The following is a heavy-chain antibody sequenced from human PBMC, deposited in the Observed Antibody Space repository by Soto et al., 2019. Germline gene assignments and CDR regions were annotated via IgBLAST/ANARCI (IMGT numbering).Heavy chain of an antibody. V-gene: IGHV5-51*01. D-gene: IGHD2-2*01. J-gene: IGHJ6*02. CDR2: IYPGDSDT. CDR3: ARHGLDCSSTSCYPFYGMDV. CDR1: GYSFTSYW. Sequence: GESLKISCKGSGYSFTSYWIGWVRQMPGKGLEWMGIIYPGDSDTRYSPSFQGRVTISADKSISTAYLQWSSLKASDTAMYYCARHGLDCSSTSCYPFYGMDVWGQGTTVTVSS.